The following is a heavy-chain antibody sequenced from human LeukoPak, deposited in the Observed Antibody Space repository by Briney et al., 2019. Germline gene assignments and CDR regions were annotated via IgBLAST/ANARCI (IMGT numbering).Heavy chain of an antibody. CDR3: AKGQQGGTTMRLFDY. Sequence: GGSLRLSCAASGFTFSSYGMHWVRQTPGKGLEWVAFIRFDGSTEYNADSVKGRFIISRDNSKNTLYLQMNSLRAEDTAVYYCAKGQQGGTTMRLFDYWGQGTLVTVSS. V-gene: IGHV3-30*02. CDR1: GFTFSSYG. J-gene: IGHJ4*02. D-gene: IGHD1-1*01. CDR2: IRFDGSTE.